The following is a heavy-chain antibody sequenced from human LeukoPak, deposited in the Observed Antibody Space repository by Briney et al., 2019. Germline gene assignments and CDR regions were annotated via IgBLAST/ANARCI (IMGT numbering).Heavy chain of an antibody. V-gene: IGHV3-21*01. CDR3: ASGRVGATRFGAFDI. CDR2: ISSSSSYI. CDR1: GFTFSSYS. J-gene: IGHJ3*02. Sequence: PGGSLRLSCAASGFTFSSYSMNWVRQAPGKGLEWVSSISSSSSYIYYADSVKGRFTISRDNAKNSLYLQMNSLRAEDTAVYYCASGRVGATRFGAFDIWGQGTMVTVSS. D-gene: IGHD1-26*01.